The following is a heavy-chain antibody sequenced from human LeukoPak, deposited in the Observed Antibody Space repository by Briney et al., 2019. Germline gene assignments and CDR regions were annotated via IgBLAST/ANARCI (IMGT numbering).Heavy chain of an antibody. Sequence: PGGSLRLSCAASGFMLRSYGMDWVGETRGEGVEWVEAIWYDGSKKYYAGSVKGRFKIYRDNSEKTLSRQMNRRRGGGTGGYYCARDILATGGRYFDHWGQGTLVTVSS. CDR1: GFMLRSYG. J-gene: IGHJ4*02. CDR3: ARDILATGGRYFDH. V-gene: IGHV3-33*01. D-gene: IGHD6-13*01. CDR2: IWYDGSKK.